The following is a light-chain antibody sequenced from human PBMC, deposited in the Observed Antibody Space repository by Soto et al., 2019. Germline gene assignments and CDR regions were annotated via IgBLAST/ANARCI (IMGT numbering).Light chain of an antibody. CDR3: QQYSSSPTVFT. CDR1: QSISSSY. CDR2: GAS. Sequence: EIVLTQSPGTLSLSPGERATLSCSASQSISSSYLAWYQQRPGQAPRLLIFGASYRATGIPDRFSGSGSGTDFTLTISRLEPEDFAVYYCQQYSSSPTVFTFGPGTKVDSK. V-gene: IGKV3-20*01. J-gene: IGKJ3*01.